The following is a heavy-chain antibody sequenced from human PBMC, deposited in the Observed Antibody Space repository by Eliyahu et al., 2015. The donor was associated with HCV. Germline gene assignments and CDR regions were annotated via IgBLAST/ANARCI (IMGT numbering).Heavy chain of an antibody. D-gene: IGHD3-22*01. CDR3: ARDLRYYDSSGYFDY. V-gene: IGHV3-33*01. CDR2: IWYDGSDK. Sequence: QMQLVESGGGVVQPGRSLRLSCAASGFTFSSYGMHWVRQAPGKGLEWVAVIWYDGSDKYYADSVKGRFTISRDNSKNTLYLRMNSLRAEDTAVYYCARDLRYYDSSGYFDYWGQGTLVTVSS. J-gene: IGHJ4*02. CDR1: GFTFSSYG.